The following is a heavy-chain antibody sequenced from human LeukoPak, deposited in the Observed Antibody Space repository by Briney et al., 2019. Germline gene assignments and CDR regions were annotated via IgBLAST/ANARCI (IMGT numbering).Heavy chain of an antibody. J-gene: IGHJ4*02. V-gene: IGHV1-18*01. D-gene: IGHD2-15*01. CDR1: GYTFTTFG. Sequence: ASVNVSCKASGYTFTTFGITWVRQAPGQGLEWMGWINTYNGNTNYAQNLQGRVTMTTDTSTSTAYMELRSLTSDDTAVYYCARLGSDCGGGNCYWGQGTLVTVSS. CDR3: ARLGSDCGGGNCY. CDR2: INTYNGNT.